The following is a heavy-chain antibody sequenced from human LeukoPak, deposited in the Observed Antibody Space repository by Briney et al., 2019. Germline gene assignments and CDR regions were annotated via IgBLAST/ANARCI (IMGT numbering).Heavy chain of an antibody. CDR1: GGSISSGGYY. CDR3: ARVRRITGTPFDY. D-gene: IGHD1-20*01. V-gene: IGHV4-34*01. Sequence: SETLSLTCAVSGGSISSGGYYWSWIRQPPGKGLEWIGEINHSGSTNYNPSLKSRVTISVDTSKNQFSLKLSSVTAADTAVYYCARVRRITGTPFDYWGQGTLVTVSS. J-gene: IGHJ4*02. CDR2: INHSGST.